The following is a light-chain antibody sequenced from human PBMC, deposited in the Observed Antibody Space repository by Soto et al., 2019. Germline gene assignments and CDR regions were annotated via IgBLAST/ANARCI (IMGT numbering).Light chain of an antibody. CDR3: QQFDGSPWT. CDR2: RSS. V-gene: IGKV3-20*01. Sequence: EGVLTQSPGILSLSPGERATLSCRASQSVSSNYFAWYQQKPGQAPRLLLYRSSTIATGGPEGYSGSVAGTDFTLTISRLEPEDFAVDYWQQFDGSPWTFGQGTTVEI. CDR1: QSVSSNY. J-gene: IGKJ1*01.